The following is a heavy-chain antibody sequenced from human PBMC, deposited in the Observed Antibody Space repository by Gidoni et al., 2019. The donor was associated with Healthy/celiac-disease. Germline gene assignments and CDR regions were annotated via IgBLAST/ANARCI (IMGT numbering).Heavy chain of an antibody. J-gene: IGHJ6*02. V-gene: IGHV3-9*01. CDR2: ISWNSGSI. CDR1: GFTFEADA. CDR3: AKDSAKGVNYYYYYGMDV. D-gene: IGHD3-16*01. Sequence: EVLLVASGGGLVQPGRSLRLSCAASGFTFEADAMHWVRQAPGKGLEWVSGISWNSGSIGYADSVKGRFTISRDNAKNSLYLQMNSLRAEDTALYYCAKDSAKGVNYYYYYGMDVWGQGTTVTVSS.